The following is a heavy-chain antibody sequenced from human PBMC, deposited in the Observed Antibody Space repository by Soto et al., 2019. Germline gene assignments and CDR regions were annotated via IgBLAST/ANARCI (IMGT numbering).Heavy chain of an antibody. D-gene: IGHD6-13*01. J-gene: IGHJ4*02. CDR2: LYWNDDK. Sequence: QITLNESGPTLVNPTQTLTLTCTFSGFSLSPTGVGVGWVRQPPGKALEWLALLYWNDDKRYSPSLRNRLTVTRDTSKNQVVLAMTNMDPVDTATYYCEHRLLSRLPAAGYFDYWGQGTLVTVSS. CDR1: GFSLSPTGVG. CDR3: EHRLLSRLPAAGYFDY. V-gene: IGHV2-5*01.